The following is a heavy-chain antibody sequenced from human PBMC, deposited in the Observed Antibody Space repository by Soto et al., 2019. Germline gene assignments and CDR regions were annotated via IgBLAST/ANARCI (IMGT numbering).Heavy chain of an antibody. J-gene: IGHJ6*02. CDR2: IYPGDSDT. CDR3: ARTSAAGKYYYGMDV. D-gene: IGHD6-13*01. CDR1: GYKVSTWHNFTSYW. Sequence: GESLKITCMGSGYKVSTWHNFTSYWIAWVRQMPGEGLEWMGIIYPGDSDTRHSPSFQGQVTISADKSISTAYLQWSSLKASDTAMYYCARTSAAGKYYYGMDVWGQGTTVTVSS. V-gene: IGHV5-51*01.